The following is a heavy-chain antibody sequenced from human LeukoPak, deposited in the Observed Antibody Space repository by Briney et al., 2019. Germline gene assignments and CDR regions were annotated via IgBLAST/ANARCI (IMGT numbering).Heavy chain of an antibody. CDR3: AKLGPYSSGWYSPYYFDY. J-gene: IGHJ4*02. CDR2: ISGGGGST. CDR1: GFTFSSYA. D-gene: IGHD6-19*01. Sequence: GGSLRLSCAASGFTFSSYAMSWVRQAPGKGLEWVSAISGGGGSTYYADSVKGRFTISRDNSKNTLYLQMNSLRAEDTAVYYCAKLGPYSSGWYSPYYFDYWGQGTLVTVSS. V-gene: IGHV3-23*01.